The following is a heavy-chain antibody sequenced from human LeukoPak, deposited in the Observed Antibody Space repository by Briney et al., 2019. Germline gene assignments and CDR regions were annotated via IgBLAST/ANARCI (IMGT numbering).Heavy chain of an antibody. Sequence: GGSLGLSCAASGFTFSSYAMSWVRQAPGKGLEWVSGISWNSASIGYVDSVKGRFTISRDNAKNSLYLHMDSLRGEDTALYYCASGRSYEFDSWGQGTLVTVSS. CDR2: ISWNSASI. V-gene: IGHV3-9*01. CDR1: GFTFSSYA. D-gene: IGHD2-15*01. CDR3: ASGRSYEFDS. J-gene: IGHJ4*02.